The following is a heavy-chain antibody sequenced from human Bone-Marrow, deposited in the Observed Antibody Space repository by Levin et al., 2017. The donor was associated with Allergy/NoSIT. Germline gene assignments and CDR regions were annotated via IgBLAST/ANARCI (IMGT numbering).Heavy chain of an antibody. D-gene: IGHD3-22*01. J-gene: IGHJ3*02. CDR2: INPNSGGT. Sequence: GASVKVSCKASGYTFTDYYMNWVRQAPGQGLEWMGWINPNSGGTNYAQKFQGRVTMTRDTSISTPYMELSGLRSDDTAVYYCARDPDYYDRAFDIWGQGTMVTVSS. CDR1: GYTFTDYY. V-gene: IGHV1-2*02. CDR3: ARDPDYYDRAFDI.